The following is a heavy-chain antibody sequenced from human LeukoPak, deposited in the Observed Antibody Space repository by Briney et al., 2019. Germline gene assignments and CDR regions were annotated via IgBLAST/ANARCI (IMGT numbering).Heavy chain of an antibody. CDR3: ARHSNVGLVPFDY. CDR2: IYYSGTT. Sequence: SETLSLTCTVSGGSINSSSYYWGWIRQPPGKGLEWIGSIYYSGTTYYAPSLKSRVTIPVDTPRNHFSLRLSSVTASDTAVYYCARHSNVGLVPFDYWGRGTLVAVSS. CDR1: GGSINSSSYY. J-gene: IGHJ4*02. D-gene: IGHD1-1*01. V-gene: IGHV4-39*01.